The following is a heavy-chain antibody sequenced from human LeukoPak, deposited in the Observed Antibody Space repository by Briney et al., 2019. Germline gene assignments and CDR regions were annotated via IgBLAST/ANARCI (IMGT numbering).Heavy chain of an antibody. J-gene: IGHJ4*02. V-gene: IGHV4-38-2*02. Sequence: PSETLSLPCTVSGYSISSGYYWGWIRQPPGKGLEWIGSIYHSGSTYYNPSLKSRVTISVDTSKNQFSLKLSSVTAADTAVYYCARGQVVAAAGYFDYWGQGTLVTVSS. CDR3: ARGQVVAAAGYFDY. D-gene: IGHD6-13*01. CDR1: GYSISSGYY. CDR2: IYHSGST.